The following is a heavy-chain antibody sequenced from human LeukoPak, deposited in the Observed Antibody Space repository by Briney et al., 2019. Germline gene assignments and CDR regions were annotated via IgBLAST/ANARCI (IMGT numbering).Heavy chain of an antibody. Sequence: PGGSLRLSCAASGFTFSSYAMSWVRQAPGKGLEWVSAISGTGDTTYYADSVKGRFTISRDNSKNTLYLQMNSLRAEDTAVYYCAREGQYDSSGYSDLPFDYWGQGTLVTVSS. V-gene: IGHV3-23*01. D-gene: IGHD3-22*01. CDR2: ISGTGDTT. J-gene: IGHJ4*02. CDR3: AREGQYDSSGYSDLPFDY. CDR1: GFTFSSYA.